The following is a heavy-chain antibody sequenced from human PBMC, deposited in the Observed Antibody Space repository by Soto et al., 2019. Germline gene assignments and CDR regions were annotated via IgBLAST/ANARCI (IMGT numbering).Heavy chain of an antibody. J-gene: IGHJ4*02. CDR1: GDSISSYY. CDR3: ARAAVATTILFDY. Sequence: PSETLSLTCSVSGDSISSYYWSWIRQPPGKGLEWIGYIYYSVSTNYNPSLKSRVTISVDTSKNQFSLKLSSVTAADTAVYYCARAAVATTILFDYWGQGTPVTCSS. CDR2: IYYSVST. D-gene: IGHD5-12*01. V-gene: IGHV4-59*01.